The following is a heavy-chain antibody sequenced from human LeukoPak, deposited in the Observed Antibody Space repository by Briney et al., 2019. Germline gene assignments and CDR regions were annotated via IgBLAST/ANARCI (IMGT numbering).Heavy chain of an antibody. J-gene: IGHJ4*02. CDR3: ARLVKRLYCSSTSCYGIGGY. V-gene: IGHV4-39*01. D-gene: IGHD2-2*01. CDR2: IYYSGST. CDR1: AGSISSSNYY. Sequence: SETLSLTCTVSAGSISSSNYYWGWIRQPPGKGLEWIGSIYYSGSTYYNPSLKSRVTISVDTSKNQFSLKLSSVTAADTAVYYCARLVKRLYCSSTSCYGIGGYWGQGTLVTVSS.